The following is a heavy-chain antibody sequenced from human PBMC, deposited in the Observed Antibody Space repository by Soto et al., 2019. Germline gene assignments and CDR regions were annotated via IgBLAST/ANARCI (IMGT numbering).Heavy chain of an antibody. Sequence: PSETLSLPCAVYGGSFSGYYWSWIRQPPGKRLEWIGEINHSGSTNYNPSLKSRVTISVDTSKNQFSLKLSSVTAADTAVYYCARQWTWIQLSPNWFDPWGQGTLVTVSS. CDR1: GGSFSGYY. CDR3: ARQWTWIQLSPNWFDP. D-gene: IGHD5-18*01. V-gene: IGHV4-34*01. CDR2: INHSGST. J-gene: IGHJ5*02.